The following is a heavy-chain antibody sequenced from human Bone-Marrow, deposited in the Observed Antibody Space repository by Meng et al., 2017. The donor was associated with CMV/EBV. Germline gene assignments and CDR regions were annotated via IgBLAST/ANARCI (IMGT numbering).Heavy chain of an antibody. Sequence: ASVKVSCKASGYTFTSYYMHWVRQAPGQGLEWMGIINPSGGSTSYAQKFQGRVTMTRDTSISTAYMELSRLRSDDTAVYYCARDRTIFGVVTHYYGMDVWGQGTTVTVSS. J-gene: IGHJ6*02. CDR1: GYTFTSYY. CDR2: INPSGGST. D-gene: IGHD3-3*01. V-gene: IGHV1-46*01. CDR3: ARDRTIFGVVTHYYGMDV.